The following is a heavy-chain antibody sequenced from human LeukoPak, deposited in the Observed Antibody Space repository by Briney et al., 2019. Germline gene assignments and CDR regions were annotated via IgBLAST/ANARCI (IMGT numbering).Heavy chain of an antibody. Sequence: SETLSLTCTVSGGSISSGGYYWSWIRQHPGKGLERIGYIYYSGSTYYNPSLKSRVTISVDTSKNQFSLKLSSVTAADTAVYYCAREEVVPAAMGYYYYYGMDVWGKGTTVTVSS. J-gene: IGHJ6*04. CDR3: AREEVVPAAMGYYYYYGMDV. CDR2: IYYSGST. V-gene: IGHV4-31*03. D-gene: IGHD2-2*01. CDR1: GGSISSGGYY.